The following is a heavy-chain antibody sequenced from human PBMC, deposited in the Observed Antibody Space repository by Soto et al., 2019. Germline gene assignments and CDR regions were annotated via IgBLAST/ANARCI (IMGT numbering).Heavy chain of an antibody. CDR2: ISDSGHYI. CDR1: GFTFSTYG. J-gene: IGHJ5*02. D-gene: IGHD3-22*01. CDR3: ARSGLALPYSASHWFDP. V-gene: IGHV3-21*01. Sequence: EVQLVESGGGLVKPGGSLRLSCAASGFTFSTYGMNWVRQAPGKGLEWLSSISDSGHYIYYADSVKGRFTISRDNAKNSLFLQMNGLGGEDTAVYYCARSGLALPYSASHWFDPWGHGTLVTVSS.